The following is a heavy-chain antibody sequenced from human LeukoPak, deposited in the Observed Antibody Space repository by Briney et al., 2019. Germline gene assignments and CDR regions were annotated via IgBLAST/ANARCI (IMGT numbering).Heavy chain of an antibody. J-gene: IGHJ4*02. CDR2: IHYSGST. CDR1: GGSISDYY. V-gene: IGHV4-59*13. CDR3: WRFRLYSSSDCRVFDY. D-gene: IGHD6-6*01. Sequence: PSETLSLTCTVSGGSISDYYWSWIRQPPGKGLEWVGYIHYSGSTNYNPSLKGRLTIPLNPSKNHFSLKLRSVAAAEPAGKYWWRFRLYSSSDCRVFDYWGQGTLVSVCS.